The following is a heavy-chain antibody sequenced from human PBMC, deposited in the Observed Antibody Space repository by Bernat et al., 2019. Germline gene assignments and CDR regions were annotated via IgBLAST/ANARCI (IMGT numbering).Heavy chain of an antibody. CDR1: GGSITSSSYY. Sequence: QLQLQESGPGLVKPSETLSLTCTVSGGSITSSSYYWGWIRQPPGKGLEWIGSIYYSGSTYYNPSLKSRVTISVDTSKNQFSLKLSSVTAADTAVYYCARPTIYDSRGYYFDYWGQGTLVT. D-gene: IGHD3-22*01. CDR3: ARPTIYDSRGYYFDY. CDR2: IYYSGST. V-gene: IGHV4-39*01. J-gene: IGHJ4*02.